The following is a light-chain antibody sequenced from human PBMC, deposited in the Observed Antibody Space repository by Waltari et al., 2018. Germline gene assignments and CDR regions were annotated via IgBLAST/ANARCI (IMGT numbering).Light chain of an antibody. J-gene: IGLJ2*01. V-gene: IGLV3-21*02. CDR1: NIGSKS. CDR2: DDS. CDR3: QVWDSSDDQVV. Sequence: SYVLTQPPSVSVAPGQTATIACGENNIGSKSVPWYQQKPGQAPVLVVYDDSDRPSGIPERFSGSNSGTATLTISGVEGGDEADYYCQVWDSSDDQVVFGGGTKLTVL.